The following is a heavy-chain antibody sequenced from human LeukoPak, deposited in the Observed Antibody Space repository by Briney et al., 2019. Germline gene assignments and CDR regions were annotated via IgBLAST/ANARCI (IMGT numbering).Heavy chain of an antibody. CDR1: GGSFSGYY. CDR3: ARVVPGSYYFRVFDY. J-gene: IGHJ4*02. Sequence: PSETLSLTCAVYGGSFSGYYWSWIRQPPGKGLAWIGEINHSGSTNYNPSLKSRVTISVDTSKNQFSLKLSSVTAADTAVYYCARVVPGSYYFRVFDYWGQGTLVTVSS. V-gene: IGHV4-34*01. CDR2: INHSGST. D-gene: IGHD3-10*01.